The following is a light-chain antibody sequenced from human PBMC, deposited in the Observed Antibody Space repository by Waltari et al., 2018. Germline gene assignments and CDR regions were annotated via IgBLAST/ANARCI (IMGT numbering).Light chain of an antibody. V-gene: IGLV3-25*03. CDR3: QSAHSGSTHLL. Sequence: SYELTQPPSVSVSPGQTARIPCSGDVLPKQYAYCYQQQPGPAPVLIISEDAERASGIPERFSGSTSETTVTLTISGAQADDEADYYCQSAHSGSTHLLFGGGTKLTVL. J-gene: IGLJ2*01. CDR1: VLPKQY. CDR2: EDA.